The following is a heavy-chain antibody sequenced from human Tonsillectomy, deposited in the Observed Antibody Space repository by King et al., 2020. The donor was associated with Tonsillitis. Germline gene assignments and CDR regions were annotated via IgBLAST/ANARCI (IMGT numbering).Heavy chain of an antibody. CDR3: ARHPGVAAAAAEEDYYYGMDV. Sequence: VQLVESGGGVVQPGRSLRLSCAASGFAFSYYGMHWVRQAPGKGLEWVAVIWYDGSNRYYADSVKGRFTLSRDNSKNTLYLQMNSLRAEDTAVYYCARHPGVAAAAAEEDYYYGMDVWGQGTTVTVSS. J-gene: IGHJ6*02. V-gene: IGHV3-33*08. CDR2: IWYDGSNR. D-gene: IGHD6-13*01. CDR1: GFAFSYYG.